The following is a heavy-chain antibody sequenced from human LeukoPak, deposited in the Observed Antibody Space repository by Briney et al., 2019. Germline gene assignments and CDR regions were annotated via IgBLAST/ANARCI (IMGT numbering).Heavy chain of an antibody. CDR1: GGSLSGHY. CDR3: ARFSWGCSTASCYLTN. D-gene: IGHD2-2*01. J-gene: IGHJ4*02. Sequence: SETLSLTCTVGGGSLSGHYWGWIRQPPGKGLELVGHIYYTGTTLYNPSLNSRVTITLDTSRNQFSLRLTSVIAADTAVYYCARFSWGCSTASCYLTNWGQGALVTVSS. V-gene: IGHV4-59*11. CDR2: IYYTGTT.